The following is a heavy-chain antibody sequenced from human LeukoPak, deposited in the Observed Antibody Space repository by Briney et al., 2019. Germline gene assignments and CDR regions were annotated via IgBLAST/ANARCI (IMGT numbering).Heavy chain of an antibody. V-gene: IGHV3-23*01. CDR1: GFTFSSYA. CDR2: ISGSGDII. D-gene: IGHD2-15*01. Sequence: GGSLRLSCAASGFTFSSYAMTWVRQAPGKGLEWGSTISGSGDIIYYADSVKGRFTISRDNPKNTLYLQMNSLRAEDTAVYYCARDGGCTGGSCYRRFDYWGQGTLVTVSS. J-gene: IGHJ4*02. CDR3: ARDGGCTGGSCYRRFDY.